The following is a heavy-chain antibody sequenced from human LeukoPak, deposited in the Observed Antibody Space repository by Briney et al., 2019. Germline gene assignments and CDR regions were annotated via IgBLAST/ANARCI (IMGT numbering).Heavy chain of an antibody. D-gene: IGHD5-18*01. CDR2: ISATGNTI. Sequence: GGSLRLSCAASGFTFSSYEMNWVRQAPGKGLEWVSYISATGNTIFNADSVKGRFTVSRDNAKNSLYLQMSSLRAEDTAVYYCARDDNLIHLWAVFDYWGQGSLVTVSS. V-gene: IGHV3-48*03. J-gene: IGHJ4*02. CDR3: ARDDNLIHLWAVFDY. CDR1: GFTFSSYE.